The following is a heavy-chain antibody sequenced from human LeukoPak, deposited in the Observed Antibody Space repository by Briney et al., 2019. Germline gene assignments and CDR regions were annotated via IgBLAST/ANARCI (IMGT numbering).Heavy chain of an antibody. CDR2: IYYSGST. Sequence: PSQTLSLTCTVSGGSISSGGYYWSWIRQHPGKGLEWIGYIYYSGSTYYNPSLKSRVTISVDTSKNQFSLKLSSVTAADTAVYYCAGDGGREPSAFDIWGQGTMVTVSS. CDR1: GGSISSGGYY. D-gene: IGHD6-25*01. CDR3: AGDGGREPSAFDI. V-gene: IGHV4-31*03. J-gene: IGHJ3*02.